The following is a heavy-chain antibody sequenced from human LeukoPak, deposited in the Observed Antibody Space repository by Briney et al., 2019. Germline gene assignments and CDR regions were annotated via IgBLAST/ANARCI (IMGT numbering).Heavy chain of an antibody. D-gene: IGHD3-16*01. CDR3: ARSWGMGGYFDY. Sequence: EASVKVSCKASGYTFTSYDINWVRQATGQGLEWMGWMNPNSGNTGYAQKFQGRVTMTRNTSISTAYMELSSLRSEDTAVYYCARSWGMGGYFDYWGQGTLVTVSS. CDR1: GYTFTSYD. V-gene: IGHV1-8*01. J-gene: IGHJ4*02. CDR2: MNPNSGNT.